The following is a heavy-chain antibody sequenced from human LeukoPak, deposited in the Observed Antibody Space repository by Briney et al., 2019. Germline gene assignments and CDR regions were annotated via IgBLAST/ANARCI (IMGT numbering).Heavy chain of an antibody. D-gene: IGHD2-8*01. V-gene: IGHV3-30*03. CDR2: ISYDGSNK. CDR3: ARDPQDCTNGVCYTYYYYYMDV. CDR1: GFTFSSYG. J-gene: IGHJ6*03. Sequence: GGSLRLSCAASGFTFSSYGMHWVRQAPGKGLEWVAVISYDGSNKYYADSVKGRFTISRDNSKNTLYLQMNSLRAVDTAVYYCARDPQDCTNGVCYTYYYYYMDVWGKGTTVTVSS.